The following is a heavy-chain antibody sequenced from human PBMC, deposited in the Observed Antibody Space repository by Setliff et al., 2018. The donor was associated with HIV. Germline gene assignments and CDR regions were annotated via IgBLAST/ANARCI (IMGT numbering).Heavy chain of an antibody. J-gene: IGHJ5*02. Sequence: ASVKVSCKASGYNFTDYDINWVRQATGQGLEWMGWMNPNNGNTGYAEKFQGRVTMTRDTSISTAYMELSSLRSDDTAVYYCARGAAPRPASVLEFLEWLFPNWFDPWGQGTLVTVSS. CDR2: MNPNNGNT. CDR1: GYNFTDYD. CDR3: ARGAAPRPASVLEFLEWLFPNWFDP. D-gene: IGHD3-3*02. V-gene: IGHV1-8*02.